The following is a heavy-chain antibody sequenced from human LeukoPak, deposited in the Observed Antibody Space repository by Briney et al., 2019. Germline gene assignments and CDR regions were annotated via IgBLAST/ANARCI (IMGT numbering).Heavy chain of an antibody. CDR1: GGSISGYY. D-gene: IGHD3-22*01. Sequence: SETLSLTCTVSGGSISGYYWSWIRQPPGKGLEWIGYIFYSGSTNYSPSLKSRITISVDTSKNQFSLKLSSVTAADTAVYYCARVSRSSGYYYVFDYWGQGTLVTVSS. CDR2: IFYSGST. V-gene: IGHV4-59*08. CDR3: ARVSRSSGYYYVFDY. J-gene: IGHJ4*02.